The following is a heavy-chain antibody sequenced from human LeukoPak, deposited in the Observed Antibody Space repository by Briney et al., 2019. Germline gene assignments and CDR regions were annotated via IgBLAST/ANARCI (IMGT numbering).Heavy chain of an antibody. J-gene: IGHJ4*02. CDR1: GGSISSSSYY. D-gene: IGHD1-26*01. Sequence: SETLSLTCTVSGGSISSSSYYWSWIRQPPGKGLEWIGYISYSGSTNYNPSLKSRVTISIDTSKNQFSLKLSSVTAADTAVYYCAREGVGATGDFDYWGQGTLVTVSS. CDR3: AREGVGATGDFDY. V-gene: IGHV4-61*01. CDR2: ISYSGST.